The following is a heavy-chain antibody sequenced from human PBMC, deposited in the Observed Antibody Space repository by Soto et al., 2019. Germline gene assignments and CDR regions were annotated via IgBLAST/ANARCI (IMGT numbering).Heavy chain of an antibody. CDR3: ASGVGGRGGSSGWPDYAFDV. Sequence: QVQLVQSGAAVRKPGSSVKVSCKASGGTFTKYAITWVRQAPRQGLEWMGGIVPLSGTTNYAQKFRGRVTITADESTSTAYLELSSLRSEDTAVYYCASGVGGRGGSSGWPDYAFDVWGQGTMVIVSS. D-gene: IGHD6-19*01. CDR2: IVPLSGTT. V-gene: IGHV1-69*01. CDR1: GGTFTKYA. J-gene: IGHJ3*01.